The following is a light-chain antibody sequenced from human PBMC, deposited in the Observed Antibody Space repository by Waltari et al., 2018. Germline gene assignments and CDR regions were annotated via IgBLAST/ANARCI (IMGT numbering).Light chain of an antibody. CDR1: SSDGGGYNY. J-gene: IGLJ3*02. V-gene: IGLV2-8*01. Sequence: QSALTQPHSASGSPGQSVTISCTGTSSDGGGYNYVSWYQHPPGKAPKLLIYEVYKRPSGVPDRFSGSKSGNTASLTVSGLQPEDEADYYCDSYAGSNNFVVFGGGTKLTVL. CDR3: DSYAGSNNFVV. CDR2: EVY.